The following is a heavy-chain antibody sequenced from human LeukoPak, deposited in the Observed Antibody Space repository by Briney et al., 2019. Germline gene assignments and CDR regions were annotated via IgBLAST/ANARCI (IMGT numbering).Heavy chain of an antibody. CDR3: ARGYYGPGSYYTAVDY. V-gene: IGHV4-4*07. CDR1: GGSISGYF. D-gene: IGHD3-10*01. CDR2: IYSSGST. Sequence: SETLSLTCNVSGGSISGYFWNWIRQPAGKGLEWIGRIYSSGSTNYNPSLKSRVTMSVDTSKNQFSLNLSSVTAADTAVYYCARGYYGPGSYYTAVDYWGQGTLVTVSS. J-gene: IGHJ4*02.